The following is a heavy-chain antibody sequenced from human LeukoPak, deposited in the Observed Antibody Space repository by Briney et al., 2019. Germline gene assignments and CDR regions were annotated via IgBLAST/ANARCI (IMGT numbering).Heavy chain of an antibody. CDR2: IYTSGST. CDR1: GGSISSGSYY. Sequence: SETLSLTCTVSGGSISSGSYYWSWIRQPAGKGLEWIGRIYTSGSTNYNPSLKSRVTISVDTSKNQFSLKLSSVTAADTAVYYCASVDTAGYYYYYMDVWGKGTTVTVSS. CDR3: ASVDTAGYYYYYMDV. D-gene: IGHD5-18*01. J-gene: IGHJ6*03. V-gene: IGHV4-61*02.